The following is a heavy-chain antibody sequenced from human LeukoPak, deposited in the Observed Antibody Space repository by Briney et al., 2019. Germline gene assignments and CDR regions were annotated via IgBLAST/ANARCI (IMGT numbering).Heavy chain of an antibody. CDR2: IRYDGSNK. CDR1: GFTFSSYG. D-gene: IGHD3-9*01. CDR3: AKGPLERYFDWLSYFDY. V-gene: IGHV3-30*02. Sequence: GGSLRLSCAASGFTFSSYGMHWVRQAPGKGLEWVAFIRYDGSNKYYADSMKGRFTISRDNSKNTLYLQMNSLRAEDTAVYYCAKGPLERYFDWLSYFDYWGQGTLVTVSS. J-gene: IGHJ4*02.